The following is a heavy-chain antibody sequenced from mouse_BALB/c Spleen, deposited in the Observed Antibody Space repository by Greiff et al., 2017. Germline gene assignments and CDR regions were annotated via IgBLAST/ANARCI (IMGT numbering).Heavy chain of an antibody. CDR2: INPGSGGT. J-gene: IGHJ1*01. V-gene: IGHV1-54*03. CDR3: ARGVITRYFDV. D-gene: IGHD1-1*01. CDR1: GYAFTNYL. Sequence: QVQLQQSGAELVRPGTSVKVSCKASGYAFTNYLIEWVKQRPGQGLEWIGVINPGSGGTNYNEKFKGKATLTADKSSSTAYMQLSSLTSDDSAVYFCARGVITRYFDVWGAGTTVTVSS.